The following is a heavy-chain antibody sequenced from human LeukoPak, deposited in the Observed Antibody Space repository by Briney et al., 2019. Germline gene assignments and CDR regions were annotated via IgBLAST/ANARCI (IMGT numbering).Heavy chain of an antibody. CDR3: ASYTTSSSYAFDI. V-gene: IGHV1-24*01. D-gene: IGHD6-13*01. CDR1: GYTLTQLS. CDR2: FDPEDGET. Sequence: ASVKASCKVSGYTLTQLSMHWVRKAPGKGLEWMGGFDPEDGETIYAQKFQGRVTMTRNTSISTAYMELSSLRSEDTAVYYCASYTTSSSYAFDIWGQGTMVTVSS. J-gene: IGHJ3*02.